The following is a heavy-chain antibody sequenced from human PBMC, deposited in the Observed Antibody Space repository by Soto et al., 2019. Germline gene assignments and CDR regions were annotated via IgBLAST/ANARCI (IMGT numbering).Heavy chain of an antibody. Sequence: ASVKVSCKASGYTFTGYYMHWVRQAPGQGLEWMGWINPNSGGTNYAQKFQGWVTMTGDTSISTAYMELSRLRSDDTAVYYCARAVIANLGYSGYDYYYYYYMDVWGKGTTVTVSS. V-gene: IGHV1-2*04. CDR1: GYTFTGYY. D-gene: IGHD5-12*01. CDR3: ARAVIANLGYSGYDYYYYYYMDV. J-gene: IGHJ6*03. CDR2: INPNSGGT.